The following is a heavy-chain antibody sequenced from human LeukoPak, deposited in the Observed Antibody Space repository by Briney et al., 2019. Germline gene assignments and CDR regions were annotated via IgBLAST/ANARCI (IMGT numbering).Heavy chain of an antibody. Sequence: ASVKVSFKASGYTFTNYYMHWVRQAPGQGLEWMGIINPSSGSTSYAQKFQGRVTMTRDTSTSTVYLELSRLRSEDTAVYFCARVVPRYYDTSGANWFDPWGQGTLVTVSS. V-gene: IGHV1-46*01. CDR3: ARVVPRYYDTSGANWFDP. D-gene: IGHD3-22*01. CDR1: GYTFTNYY. J-gene: IGHJ5*02. CDR2: INPSSGST.